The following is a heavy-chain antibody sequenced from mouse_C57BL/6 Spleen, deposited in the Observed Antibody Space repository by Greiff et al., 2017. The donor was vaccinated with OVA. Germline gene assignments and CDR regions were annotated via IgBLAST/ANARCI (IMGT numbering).Heavy chain of an antibody. J-gene: IGHJ1*03. D-gene: IGHD2-2*01. Sequence: VQLQQSGPELVKPGASVKISCKASGYAFSSSWMNWVKQRPGQGLEWIGRIYPGDGDTNYNGKFKGKATLTADKSSSTAYMQLSSLTSEDSAVYFCAREGYDGGGWYFDVWGTGTTVTVSS. CDR2: IYPGDGDT. CDR3: AREGYDGGGWYFDV. V-gene: IGHV1-82*01. CDR1: GYAFSSSW.